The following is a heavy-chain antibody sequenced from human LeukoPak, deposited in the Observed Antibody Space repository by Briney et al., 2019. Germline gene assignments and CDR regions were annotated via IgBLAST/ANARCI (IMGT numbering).Heavy chain of an antibody. J-gene: IGHJ6*03. CDR1: GFTFSSYE. Sequence: GGSLRLSCAASGFTFSSYEMNWVRQAPGKGLEWVSYISSSGSTIYYADSVKGRFTISRDNAKNSLYLQMNSLRAEDTAVYYCAREWGYSYGSYYYYYYMDVWGKGTTVTISS. D-gene: IGHD5-18*01. V-gene: IGHV3-48*03. CDR3: AREWGYSYGSYYYYYYMDV. CDR2: ISSSGSTI.